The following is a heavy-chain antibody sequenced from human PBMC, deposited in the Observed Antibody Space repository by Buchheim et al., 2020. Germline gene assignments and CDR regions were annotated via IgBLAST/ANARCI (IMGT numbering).Heavy chain of an antibody. CDR2: IYHSGST. Sequence: QLQLQESGLGLVKPSQTLSLTCAVSGGSISSGGYSWSWIRQPPGKGLEWIGYIYHSGSTYYNPSLKSRVTISVDRSKNQFSLKLSSVTAADTAVYYCARGMRWLPGYWGQGTL. CDR3: ARGMRWLPGY. J-gene: IGHJ4*02. V-gene: IGHV4-30-2*01. CDR1: GGSISSGGYS. D-gene: IGHD5-24*01.